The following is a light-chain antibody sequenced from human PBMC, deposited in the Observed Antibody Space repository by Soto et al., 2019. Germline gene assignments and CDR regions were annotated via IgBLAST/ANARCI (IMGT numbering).Light chain of an antibody. V-gene: IGKV3-20*01. CDR2: GVS. CDR1: HSISSSY. Sequence: ETILTQSPGTLSLSPGERATLFCRASHSISSSYLAWYQQKPGQAPSLLIYGVSRRATGIPDRFSGSGSGTDFTLTISRLEPEDFAVYYCQQYGGSPLYSFGQGTKVEIK. CDR3: QQYGGSPLYS. J-gene: IGKJ2*03.